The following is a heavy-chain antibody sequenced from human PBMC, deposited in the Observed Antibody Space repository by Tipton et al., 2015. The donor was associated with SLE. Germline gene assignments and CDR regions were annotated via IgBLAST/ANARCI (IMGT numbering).Heavy chain of an antibody. CDR2: ISYDGSNK. V-gene: IGHV3-30*04. D-gene: IGHD6-25*01. J-gene: IGHJ4*02. CDR1: GFTFSSYA. Sequence: SLRLSCAASGFTFSSYATHSVRQAPGKGLEWVAVISYDGSNKYYADSVKGRFTISRDNSKKTLYLQMNSLRAEDTAVYYCAKYSTGWHEDYWGQGTLVTVSS. CDR3: AKYSTGWHEDY.